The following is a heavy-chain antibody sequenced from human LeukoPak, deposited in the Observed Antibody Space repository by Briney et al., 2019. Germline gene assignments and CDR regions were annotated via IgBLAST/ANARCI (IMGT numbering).Heavy chain of an antibody. V-gene: IGHV3-23*01. CDR1: GFTFSSYT. J-gene: IGHJ4*02. CDR2: ISGSGVGT. Sequence: GGSLRLSCAASGFTFSSYTMNWVRQAPGKGLEWVSAISGSGVGTYYADSVKGRFTISRDNSWNTLYLQMNSLRAEDTAVYYCANSRGVAAAGMELDYWGQGTLVTVSS. CDR3: ANSRGVAAAGMELDY. D-gene: IGHD6-13*01.